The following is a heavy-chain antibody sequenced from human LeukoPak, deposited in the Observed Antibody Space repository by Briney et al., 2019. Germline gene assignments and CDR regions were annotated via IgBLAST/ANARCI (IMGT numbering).Heavy chain of an antibody. CDR3: AKDAVFGVVINYYYMDV. V-gene: IGHV3-48*01. J-gene: IGHJ6*03. Sequence: GGSLRLSCAASGFTFSSYSMNWVRQAPGKGLEWVSYISSSSSTIYYADSVKGRFTISRDNAKNSLYLQMNSLRAEDTAVYYCAKDAVFGVVINYYYMDVWGKGTTVTVSS. D-gene: IGHD3-3*01. CDR1: GFTFSSYS. CDR2: ISSSSSTI.